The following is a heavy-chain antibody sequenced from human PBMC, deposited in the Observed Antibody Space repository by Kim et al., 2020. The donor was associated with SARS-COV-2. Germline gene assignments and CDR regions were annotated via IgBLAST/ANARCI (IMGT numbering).Heavy chain of an antibody. V-gene: IGHV3-15*01. CDR3: TTEDYYYVSVSYYVFDY. J-gene: IGHJ4*02. Sequence: VKGRFTISRDDSENTLYLQMNSLKTEDTAVYYCTTEDYYYVSVSYYVFDYWGQGTLVTVSS. D-gene: IGHD3-10*01.